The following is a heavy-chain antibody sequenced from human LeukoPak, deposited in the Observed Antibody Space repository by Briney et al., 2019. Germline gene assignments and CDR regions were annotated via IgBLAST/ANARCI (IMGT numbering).Heavy chain of an antibody. V-gene: IGHV1-18*01. D-gene: IGHD3-10*01. CDR3: ARVQDYYYGSGSYSPFDY. J-gene: IGHJ4*02. CDR2: ISAYNGNT. CDR1: GYTFTSYG. Sequence: ASVKVSCKASGYTFTSYGISWLRQAPGQGLEWMGWISAYNGNTNYAQKLQGKVTMTTDTSTSTAYMELRSLRSDDTAVYYCARVQDYYYGSGSYSPFDYWGQGTLVTVSS.